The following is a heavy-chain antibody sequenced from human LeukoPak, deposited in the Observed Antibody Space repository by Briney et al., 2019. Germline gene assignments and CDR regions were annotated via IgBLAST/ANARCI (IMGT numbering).Heavy chain of an antibody. D-gene: IGHD3-10*01. V-gene: IGHV4-59*01. CDR2: IYYSGST. Sequence: KSSETLSLTCTVSGGSISSYYWSWIRQPPGKGLEWIGYIYYSGSTNYNPSLKSRVTISVDTSKNQFSLKLSSVTAADTAVYYCAREVAAMVRGIGMDVWGQGTTVTVSS. CDR3: AREVAAMVRGIGMDV. J-gene: IGHJ6*02. CDR1: GGSISSYY.